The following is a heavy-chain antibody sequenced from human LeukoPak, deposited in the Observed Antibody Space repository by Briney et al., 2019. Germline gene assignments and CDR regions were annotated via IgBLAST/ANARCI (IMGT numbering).Heavy chain of an antibody. V-gene: IGHV4-34*01. Sequence: WDTLSLTCALYGGSFISYYSRWIRHPPGKGLEWIGEINQSASTNYNPSLKSRVTISVDTPKNQFSLKLSSVTAADTAVYYCAIGLTMVRGVTDYWGQGTLVTVSS. D-gene: IGHD3-10*01. J-gene: IGHJ4*02. CDR1: GGSFISYY. CDR3: AIGLTMVRGVTDY. CDR2: INQSAST.